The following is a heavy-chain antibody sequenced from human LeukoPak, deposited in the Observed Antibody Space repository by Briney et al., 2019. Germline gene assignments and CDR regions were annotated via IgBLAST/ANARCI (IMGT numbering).Heavy chain of an antibody. Sequence: GGSLRLSCVASGFTFNYYSMNWARQAPGKGLEWISYIRSRDGTVSYADSVEGRFTISTDTAKTSLFLQMNGLSADDTAVYYCVRDQAYAFGIWGQGTMVTVSS. CDR3: VRDQAYAFGI. J-gene: IGHJ3*02. V-gene: IGHV3-48*01. CDR1: GFTFNYYS. CDR2: IRSRDGTV.